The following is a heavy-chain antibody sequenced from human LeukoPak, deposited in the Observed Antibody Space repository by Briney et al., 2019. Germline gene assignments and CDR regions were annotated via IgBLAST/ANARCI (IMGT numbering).Heavy chain of an antibody. CDR2: ISGSGGST. Sequence: GGSLGLSCEASGFTFSSCAMSWVRQAPGKGLEWVSAISGSGGSTYYADSVKGRFTISRDNSKNTLYLQMNSLRAEDTAVYYCAKHTGVVPAAMTPYYYYGMDVWGQGTTVTVSS. CDR1: GFTFSSCA. J-gene: IGHJ6*02. CDR3: AKHTGVVPAAMTPYYYYGMDV. D-gene: IGHD2-2*01. V-gene: IGHV3-23*01.